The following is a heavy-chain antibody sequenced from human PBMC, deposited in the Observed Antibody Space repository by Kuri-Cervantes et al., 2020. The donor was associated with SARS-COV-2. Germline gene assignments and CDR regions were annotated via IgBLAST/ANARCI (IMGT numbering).Heavy chain of an antibody. CDR1: GGSFSGYY. D-gene: IGHD3-3*01. Sequence: GSLRLSCAVYGGSFSGYYWSWIRQPPGKGLEWIGEINHSGSTNYNPSLKSRVTISVDTSKNQFSLKLSSVTAADTAVYYCARAGFWSDYRYWYFDLWGRGTLVTVSS. J-gene: IGHJ2*01. CDR2: INHSGST. V-gene: IGHV4-34*01. CDR3: ARAGFWSDYRYWYFDL.